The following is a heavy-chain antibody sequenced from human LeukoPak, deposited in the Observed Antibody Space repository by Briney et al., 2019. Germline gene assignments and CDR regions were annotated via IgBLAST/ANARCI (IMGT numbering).Heavy chain of an antibody. CDR2: IYYSGST. J-gene: IGHJ4*02. CDR3: ARRWDDYGNYFDN. V-gene: IGHV4-39*01. D-gene: IGHD4-17*01. CDR1: GGSMTSRNYY. Sequence: SETLSLTCTVSGGSMTSRNYYWGWIRQPPGKGPEWIGSIYYSGSTDYNPSLKDRVTIYVDTSENRFSLKLSSVTAADTAVYFCARRWDDYGNYFDNWGQGTLVTVSS.